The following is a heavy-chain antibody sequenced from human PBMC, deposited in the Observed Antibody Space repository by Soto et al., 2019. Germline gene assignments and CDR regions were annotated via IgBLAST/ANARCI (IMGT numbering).Heavy chain of an antibody. D-gene: IGHD3-3*01. V-gene: IGHV1-3*01. CDR1: GYSFKNYA. CDR3: ARDDRSVSGVVTLDH. Sequence: QVQIAQSGAEVKRPGASVRVSCRATGYSFKNYAVHWVRQAPGQRLEWMGFTNEGSGNTRFSQKFQGRISITRDTSASTVYLDLSSLTSEDTAIYYCARDDRSVSGVVTLDHWGPGTLVTVSS. CDR2: TNEGSGNT. J-gene: IGHJ4*02.